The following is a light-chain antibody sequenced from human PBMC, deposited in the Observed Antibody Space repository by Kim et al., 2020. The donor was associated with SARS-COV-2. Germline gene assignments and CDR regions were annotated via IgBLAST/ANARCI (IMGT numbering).Light chain of an antibody. CDR3: QVWDSSSVHRV. V-gene: IGLV3-21*04. CDR2: YDS. J-gene: IGLJ2*01. Sequence: APGKTASITCAGDNIESKSVHWYQQKPGQAPVLVISYDSDRPSGIPERLSGSNSDNTATLTISGVEAGDEADYYCQVWDSSSVHRVFGGGTQLTVL. CDR1: NIESKS.